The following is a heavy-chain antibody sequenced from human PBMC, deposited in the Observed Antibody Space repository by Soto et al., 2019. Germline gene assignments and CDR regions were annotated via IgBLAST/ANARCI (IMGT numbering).Heavy chain of an antibody. CDR3: ARHRDDYGSGNYYNRIDF. D-gene: IGHD3-10*01. V-gene: IGHV1-69*01. CDR1: GGIFSTYA. Sequence: QVQLVQSGAEVKKPGSSVKVSCKASGGIFSTYAISWLRQAPGQGLEWMGGIIPLFGTPNYAQRFQGRVTITADESTSTASMELSRLRSEDTAVYYCARHRDDYGSGNYYNRIDFWGQGTLVTVSS. J-gene: IGHJ4*02. CDR2: IIPLFGTP.